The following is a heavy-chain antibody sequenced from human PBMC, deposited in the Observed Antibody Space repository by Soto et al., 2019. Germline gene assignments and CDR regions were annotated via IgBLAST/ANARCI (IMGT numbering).Heavy chain of an antibody. D-gene: IGHD2-2*01. CDR3: ARIYCGSSSFWFDP. V-gene: IGHV2-5*02. Sequence: SGPTLVNPTQTLTLTCTFSGFSLTTSGVAVGWIRQPPGKALEWLALIYWDDDKRYSPSLNNRLTITKDTSKNQVVLTMTNMDPVDTATYYCARIYCGSSSFWFDPWGQGTLVTVSS. CDR1: GFSLTTSGVA. J-gene: IGHJ5*02. CDR2: IYWDDDK.